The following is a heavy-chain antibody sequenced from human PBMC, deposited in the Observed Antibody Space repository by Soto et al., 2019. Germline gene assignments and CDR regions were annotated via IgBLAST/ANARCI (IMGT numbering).Heavy chain of an antibody. CDR1: GVTVSSNY. D-gene: IGHD3-22*01. Sequence: PGGFLRLSCAASGVTVSSNYMSWVRQAPGKGLEWVSVIYSGGSTYYADSVKGRFTISRDNSKNTLYLQMNSLRAEDTAVYYCARDRVESGYPEYFQHWGQGTLVTVSS. CDR3: ARDRVESGYPEYFQH. V-gene: IGHV3-53*01. CDR2: IYSGGST. J-gene: IGHJ1*01.